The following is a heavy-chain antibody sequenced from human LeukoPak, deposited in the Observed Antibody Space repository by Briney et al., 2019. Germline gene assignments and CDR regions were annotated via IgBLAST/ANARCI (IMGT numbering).Heavy chain of an antibody. Sequence: GGSLRLSCAASGFTFSSYAMSWVRQAPGKGLEWVSAISGSGGSTDYADSVKGRFTISRDNSKNTLYLQMNRLRAKGTAVYYCAKDPVGYYYDSSGYLPHFDYWGQGTLVTVSS. CDR2: ISGSGGST. J-gene: IGHJ4*02. D-gene: IGHD3-22*01. CDR3: AKDPVGYYYDSSGYLPHFDY. CDR1: GFTFSSYA. V-gene: IGHV3-23*01.